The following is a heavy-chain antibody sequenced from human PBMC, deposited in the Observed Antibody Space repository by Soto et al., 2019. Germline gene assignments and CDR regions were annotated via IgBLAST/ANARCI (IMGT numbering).Heavy chain of an antibody. CDR2: IYYSGST. CDR3: ARLETSMFTDN. J-gene: IGHJ4*02. Sequence: QLQLQESGPGLVKPSETLSLTCTVSGGSVSSSSFYWGWIRQPPGKGLEWIGSIYYSGSTSYNPSLRSRVTISVDTSKNQFSLQLGSVTAADTAMYYCARLETSMFTDNWGQGTLVTVSS. D-gene: IGHD3-10*02. V-gene: IGHV4-39*01. CDR1: GGSVSSSSFY.